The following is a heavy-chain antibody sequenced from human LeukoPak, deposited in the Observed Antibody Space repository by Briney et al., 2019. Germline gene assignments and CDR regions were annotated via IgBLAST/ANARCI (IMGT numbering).Heavy chain of an antibody. CDR1: GGSVSSSSYY. V-gene: IGHV4-39*01. CDR3: ATGGANFYSFDS. CDR2: IYYSGAA. Sequence: SETLSLTCTVSGGSVSSSSYYWSWIRQPPGKGLEWIGSIYYSGAAYYNPSLKSRVTVSVDTSNNQFFLKLSSVTAADTAVYYCATGGANFYSFDSWGQGTLVTVSS. J-gene: IGHJ4*02. D-gene: IGHD4/OR15-4a*01.